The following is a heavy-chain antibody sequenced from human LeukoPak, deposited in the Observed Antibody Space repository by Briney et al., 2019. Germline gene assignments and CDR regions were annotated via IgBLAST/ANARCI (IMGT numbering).Heavy chain of an antibody. J-gene: IGHJ5*02. CDR1: GYTFTGYY. CDR3: ARLPYYYDSSGRHGWFDP. Sequence: RASVRVSCKASGYTFTGYYIHWVRQAPGQGLEWMGWINPNSGGTNYAQKLQGRVTMTTDTSTSTAYMELRSLRSDDTAVYYCARLPYYYDSSGRHGWFDPWGQGTLVTVSS. D-gene: IGHD3-22*01. V-gene: IGHV1-2*02. CDR2: INPNSGGT.